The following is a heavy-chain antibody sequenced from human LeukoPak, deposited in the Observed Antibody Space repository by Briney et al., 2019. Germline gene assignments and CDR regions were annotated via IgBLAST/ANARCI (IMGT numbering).Heavy chain of an antibody. Sequence: GRSLRLSCAASGFTFSNYGMHWVRQAPGKGLEWVAVISFDGSNKYYADSVKGRFTISRDSSKNTLYLQMNSLRAADTAVYYCAKDRCSNGIGCLYYYMDVWGKGTTVTMSS. V-gene: IGHV3-30*18. CDR2: ISFDGSNK. D-gene: IGHD2-8*01. CDR1: GFTFSNYG. J-gene: IGHJ6*03. CDR3: AKDRCSNGIGCLYYYMDV.